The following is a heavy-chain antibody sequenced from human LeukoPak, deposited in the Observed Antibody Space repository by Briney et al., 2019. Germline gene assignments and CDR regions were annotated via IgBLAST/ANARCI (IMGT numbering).Heavy chain of an antibody. CDR3: AVDSSSSRPFDY. CDR1: GYTFTGYY. J-gene: IGHJ4*02. D-gene: IGHD6-6*01. V-gene: IGHV1-2*02. CDR2: INPNSGGT. Sequence: ASVKVSCKASGYTFTGYYMHWVRQAPGQGLEWVGWINPNSGGTNYAQKFQGRVTMTRDTSISTAYMELSRLRSDDTAVYYCAVDSSSSRPFDYWGQGTLVTVSS.